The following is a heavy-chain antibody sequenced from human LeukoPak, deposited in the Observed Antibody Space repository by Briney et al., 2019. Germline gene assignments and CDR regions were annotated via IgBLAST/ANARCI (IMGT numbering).Heavy chain of an antibody. CDR1: GFTFSDYV. CDR3: VNNYGSGSRYFDY. J-gene: IGHJ4*02. D-gene: IGHD3-10*01. V-gene: IGHV3-64D*09. CDR2: ISSNGGTT. Sequence: GGSLRLSCSASGFTFSDYVMYWVRQAPGKGLEYVSAISSNGGTTHYADSVKGRFTISRDNSKNTLYLQMRSLRAEDTAVYYCVNNYGSGSRYFDYWGQGTLVTVSS.